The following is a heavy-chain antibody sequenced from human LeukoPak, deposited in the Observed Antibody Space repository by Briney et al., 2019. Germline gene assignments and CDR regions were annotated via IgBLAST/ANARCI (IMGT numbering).Heavy chain of an antibody. CDR2: INHSGST. CDR3: ARGVSVVVDIVATIADYFDY. CDR1: GGSFSGYY. D-gene: IGHD5-12*01. V-gene: IGHV4-34*01. J-gene: IGHJ4*02. Sequence: SETLSLTCAVYGGSFSGYYWSWIRQSPGKGLEWIGEINHSGSTNYNPSLKSRVTISVDTSKNQFSLKLSSVTAADTAVYYCARGVSVVVDIVATIADYFDYWGQGTLVTVSS.